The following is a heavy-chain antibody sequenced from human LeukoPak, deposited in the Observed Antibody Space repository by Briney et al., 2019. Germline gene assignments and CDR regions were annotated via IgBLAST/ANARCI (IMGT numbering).Heavy chain of an antibody. V-gene: IGHV3-66*01. CDR1: GLTVSRKF. J-gene: IGHJ1*01. Sequence: HPGESLRLSCVVSGLTVSRKFMNWVRQAPGKGLEWVSGIYDDGNTFYADSVKGRFSISRDTSRNTLSLQMSSLRAEDTAVYFCASCGDDWDPRETAWVDFLHWGQGTLVTVSS. CDR2: IYDDGNT. CDR3: ASCGDDWDPRETAWVDFLH. D-gene: IGHD2-21*02.